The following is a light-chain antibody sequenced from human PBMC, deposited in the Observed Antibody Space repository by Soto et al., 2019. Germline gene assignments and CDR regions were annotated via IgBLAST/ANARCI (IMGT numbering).Light chain of an antibody. CDR1: QSVSSSQ. CDR3: QHFGSSRGT. V-gene: IGKV3-20*01. CDR2: GAS. J-gene: IGKJ1*01. Sequence: EIVLTQSPGTLSLSPGERATLSCRASQSVSSSQLAWYQQKPGQAPRLLIFGASTRATGVPDRFSGSGSGTDFTITISRLFPEDFAVYYCQHFGSSRGTFGQGTKVEIK.